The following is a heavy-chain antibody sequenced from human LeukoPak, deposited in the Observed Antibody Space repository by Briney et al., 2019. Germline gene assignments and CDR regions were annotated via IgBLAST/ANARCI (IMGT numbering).Heavy chain of an antibody. Sequence: AETLCLTCTVSGGSIRSYYWSWIRQPPGKGLEWIGYIYYSGSTNYNPSLKSRVTISVDTSKNQFSLKLSSVTAADTAVYYCARVRALSYYDSSGDLYYFDYWGQGTVDAVSS. J-gene: IGHJ4*02. D-gene: IGHD3-22*01. V-gene: IGHV4-59*01. CDR1: GGSIRSYY. CDR2: IYYSGST. CDR3: ARVRALSYYDSSGDLYYFDY.